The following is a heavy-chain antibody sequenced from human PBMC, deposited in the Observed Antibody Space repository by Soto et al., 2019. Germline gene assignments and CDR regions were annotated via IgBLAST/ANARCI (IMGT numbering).Heavy chain of an antibody. D-gene: IGHD2-15*01. CDR1: GFTFSSYG. CDR3: ARDESSGGTFLDRPPDY. V-gene: IGHV3-33*01. Sequence: PGGSLRLSCAASGFTFSSYGMHWVRQAPGKGLEWVAVIWYDGSNKYYADSVKGRFTISRDNSKNTLYLQMNSLRAEDTAVYYCARDESSGGTFLDRPPDYWGQGTLVTVSS. CDR2: IWYDGSNK. J-gene: IGHJ4*02.